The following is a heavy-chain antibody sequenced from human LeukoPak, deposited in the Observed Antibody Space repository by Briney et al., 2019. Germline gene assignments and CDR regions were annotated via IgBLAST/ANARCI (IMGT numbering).Heavy chain of an antibody. D-gene: IGHD2-2*01. J-gene: IGHJ6*04. CDR3: ARGGYCTSTSCYRYYYGMDV. V-gene: IGHV3-30*04. CDR2: ISYDGSNK. CDR1: GFTFSSYA. Sequence: GVSLRLSCAASGFTFSSYAMHWVRQAPGKGLEWVAVISYDGSNKYYADSVKGRFTISRDNSKNTLYLQMNSLRAEDTAVYYCARGGYCTSTSCYRYYYGMDVWGKGTTVTVSS.